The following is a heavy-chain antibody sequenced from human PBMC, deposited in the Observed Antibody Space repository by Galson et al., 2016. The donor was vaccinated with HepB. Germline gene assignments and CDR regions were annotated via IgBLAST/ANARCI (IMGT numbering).Heavy chain of an antibody. D-gene: IGHD5-24*01. Sequence: SLRLSCAVSGLSFSSQWMTWVRQAPGKGLEWVASIKEDGSEKYYVDSVKGRFTISRDNAENSLALQMNSLRVEDTGVYYCARDQRDGYNVFPQYYYYYYGLDVWGQGTTVIVS. V-gene: IGHV3-7*01. CDR1: GLSFSSQW. CDR2: IKEDGSEK. J-gene: IGHJ6*02. CDR3: ARDQRDGYNVFPQYYYYYYGLDV.